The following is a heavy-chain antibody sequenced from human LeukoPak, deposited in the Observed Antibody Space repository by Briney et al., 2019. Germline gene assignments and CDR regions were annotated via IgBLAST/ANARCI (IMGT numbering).Heavy chain of an antibody. J-gene: IGHJ4*02. CDR3: ATAGNYYFDY. V-gene: IGHV3-74*01. CDR1: GFTFSNSW. CDR2: INPDGSVT. Sequence: GGSLRLSCEASGFTFSNSWIHWVRQAPGKGLVWVSRINPDGSVTNYADSVKARFTISRDNAKNTLFLRMNSLRAEDTAVYYCATAGNYYFDYWGQGTLVTVSS. D-gene: IGHD1-1*01.